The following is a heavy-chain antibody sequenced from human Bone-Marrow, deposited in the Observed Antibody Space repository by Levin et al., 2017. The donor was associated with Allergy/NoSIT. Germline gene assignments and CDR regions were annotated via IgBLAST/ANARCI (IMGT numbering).Heavy chain of an antibody. V-gene: IGHV3-23*01. Sequence: PGGSLRLSCAPSGFTFSSYTMNWVRQAPGKGLEWVSIITDSSGTIYYADSVRGRFTISRDNSKSALYLQMNSLRVEDTAIYYCAISNALRAFDFWGQGTVVTVSS. CDR2: ITDSSGTI. CDR1: GFTFSSYT. J-gene: IGHJ3*01. CDR3: AISNALRAFDF. D-gene: IGHD2-8*01.